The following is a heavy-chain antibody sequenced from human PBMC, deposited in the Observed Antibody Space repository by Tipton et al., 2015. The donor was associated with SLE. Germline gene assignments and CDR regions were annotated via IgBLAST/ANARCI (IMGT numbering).Heavy chain of an antibody. CDR3: ARGVDAFDI. CDR1: GFTFSSNS. J-gene: IGHJ3*02. Sequence: GSLRLSCAAFGFTFSSNSMNWVRQAPGNGLEWVSSISSSSSYIYYADSVKGRVTISRDNAKNSLYLQMNSLRAEDTAVYYCARGVDAFDIWGQGTMVTVSS. V-gene: IGHV3-21*01. CDR2: ISSSSSYI.